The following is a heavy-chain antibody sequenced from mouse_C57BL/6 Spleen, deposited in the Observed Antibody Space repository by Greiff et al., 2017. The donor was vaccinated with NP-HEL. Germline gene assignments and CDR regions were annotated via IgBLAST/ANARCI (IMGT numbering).Heavy chain of an antibody. J-gene: IGHJ1*03. CDR3: ARHEDQRYYGSEGYFDV. D-gene: IGHD1-1*01. V-gene: IGHV1-62-2*01. CDR1: GYTFTEYT. CDR2: FYPGSGSI. Sequence: VKLQQSGAELVKPGASVKLSCKASGYTFTEYTIHWVKQRSGQGLEWIGWFYPGSGSIKYNEKFKDKATLTADKSSSTVYMELSRLTSEDSAVYFCARHEDQRYYGSEGYFDVWGTGTTVTVSS.